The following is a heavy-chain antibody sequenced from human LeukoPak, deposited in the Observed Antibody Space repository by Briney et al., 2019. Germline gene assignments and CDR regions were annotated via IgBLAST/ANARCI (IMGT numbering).Heavy chain of an antibody. D-gene: IGHD2-2*01. CDR1: GFTFSSYG. J-gene: IGHJ6*02. CDR3: ARDRGNIVVVPAAPRSRYYDMDV. V-gene: IGHV3-30*03. Sequence: GGSLRLSCAASGFTFSSYGMHWVRQAPGKGLEWVAVISYDGSNKYYADSVKGRFTISRDNSKNTLYLQMNSLRAEDTAVYYCARDRGNIVVVPAAPRSRYYDMDVWGQGTTVTVSS. CDR2: ISYDGSNK.